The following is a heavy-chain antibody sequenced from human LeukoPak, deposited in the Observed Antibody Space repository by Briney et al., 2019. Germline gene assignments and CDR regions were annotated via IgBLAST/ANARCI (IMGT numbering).Heavy chain of an antibody. V-gene: IGHV4-59*02. D-gene: IGHD5-12*01. CDR1: GGSVSSYY. J-gene: IGHJ5*02. CDR3: ARDGTVATNWFDP. Sequence: SETLSLTCTVSGGSVSSYYWSWIRQPPGKGLEWIGYIKSSGSTNYNPSLKSRVTISIDTSKDQFSLRLNSVTATDTAVYYCARDGTVATNWFDPWGQGTLVTVSS. CDR2: IKSSGST.